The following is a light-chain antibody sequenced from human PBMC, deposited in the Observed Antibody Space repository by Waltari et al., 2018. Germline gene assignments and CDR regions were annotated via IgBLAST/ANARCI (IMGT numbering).Light chain of an antibody. CDR3: QQTYGSPPT. CDR2: ASS. Sequence: DIQMTQSPSSLSASVGDRVTITCRASQSISTYLHWYQQKPGKAPKLQVYASSNFQTGVTSRFSGSGSGTDFTLTISSLEPEDFATYYCQQTYGSPPTFGPGTKVDI. CDR1: QSISTY. V-gene: IGKV1-39*01. J-gene: IGKJ3*01.